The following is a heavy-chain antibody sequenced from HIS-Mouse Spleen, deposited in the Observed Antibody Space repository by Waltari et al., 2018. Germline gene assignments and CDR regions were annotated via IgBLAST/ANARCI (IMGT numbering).Heavy chain of an antibody. Sequence: QVQLQQWGAGLLKPSETLSLTCAVYGGSFSGYYWSWIRQPPGKGLEWIGEINHSGSTNYHPSLKSRVNISVDTSKNQFSLKLGSVTAADTAVYYCARGGLLAATYYFDYWGQGTLVTVSS. CDR1: GGSFSGYY. CDR2: INHSGST. CDR3: ARGGLLAATYYFDY. J-gene: IGHJ4*02. V-gene: IGHV4-34*01. D-gene: IGHD2-15*01.